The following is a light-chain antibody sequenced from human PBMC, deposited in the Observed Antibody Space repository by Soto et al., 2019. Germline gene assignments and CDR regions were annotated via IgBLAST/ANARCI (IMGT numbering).Light chain of an antibody. CDR1: QSVSSN. CDR2: GAS. J-gene: IGKJ1*01. CDR3: QQSNNWPPA. V-gene: IGKV3-15*01. Sequence: ESVTAQSPGTLSVSPGETATLSCRASQSVSSNLAWYQQKPGQAPRLLIFGASARATDIPDRFSGSGSGTDYTLTISTLQSEDFAIYFCQQSNNWPPAFGQGTKVDIK.